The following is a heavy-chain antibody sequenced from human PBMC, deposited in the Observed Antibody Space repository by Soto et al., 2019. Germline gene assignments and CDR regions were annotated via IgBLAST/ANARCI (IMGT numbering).Heavy chain of an antibody. CDR2: IIPIFGTA. CDR3: ASNYCSSTSCYGPYYYGMDV. CDR1: GGTFSSYA. Sequence: SVKVSCKASGGTFSSYAISWVRRAPGQGLEWMGGIIPIFGTANYAQKFQGRVTITADESTSTAYMELSSLRSEDTAVYYCASNYCSSTSCYGPYYYGMDVWGQGTTVTVSS. D-gene: IGHD2-2*01. J-gene: IGHJ6*02. V-gene: IGHV1-69*13.